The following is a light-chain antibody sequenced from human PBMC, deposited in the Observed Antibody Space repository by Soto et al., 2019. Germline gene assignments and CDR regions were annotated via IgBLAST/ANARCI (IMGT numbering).Light chain of an antibody. Sequence: QSVLTQPPSVSGAPGQRVTISCTGSSSNIGAGYDVHWYQQLPGTAPKLLMYGNSNRPSGVPDRFSGSKSGTSASLAITGLQAEDEADYYCQSYDTSLSGWVFGGGTKVTVL. CDR2: GNS. CDR3: QSYDTSLSGWV. CDR1: SSNIGAGYD. J-gene: IGLJ3*02. V-gene: IGLV1-40*01.